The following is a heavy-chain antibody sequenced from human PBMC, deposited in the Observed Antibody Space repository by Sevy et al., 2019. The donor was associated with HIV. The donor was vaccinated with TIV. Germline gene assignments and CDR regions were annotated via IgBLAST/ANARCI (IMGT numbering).Heavy chain of an antibody. D-gene: IGHD2-15*01. CDR2: IKSNTDGGTT. V-gene: IGHV3-15*01. Sequence: GGSLRLSCAASGFNFRNVWMSRVRQAPGKGLEWIGLIKSNTDGGTTEYGAPVKGGITISRDESKNTLFLQVNSLKAEDTALYYCATINTVGSLAYWGRGTLVTVSS. CDR1: GFNFRNVW. CDR3: ATINTVGSLAY. J-gene: IGHJ4*02.